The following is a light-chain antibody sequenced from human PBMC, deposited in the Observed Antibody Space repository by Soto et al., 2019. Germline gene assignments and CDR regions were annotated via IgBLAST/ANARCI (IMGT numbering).Light chain of an antibody. J-gene: IGKJ3*01. CDR1: QNVRSN. CDR3: QQYNNWPPLFT. V-gene: IGKV3-15*01. CDR2: GAS. Sequence: EIMMKQSPATLSVSPGERATLSCWASQNVRSNLAWYQQKPGQAPRLLIYGASTRATDIPARFSGSGSGTEFTLTINSLQSDDSSVYYCQQYNNWPPLFTFGPGTKVEIK.